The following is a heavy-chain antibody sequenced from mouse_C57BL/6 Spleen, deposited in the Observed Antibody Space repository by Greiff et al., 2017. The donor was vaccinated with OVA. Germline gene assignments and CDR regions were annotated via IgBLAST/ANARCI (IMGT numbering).Heavy chain of an antibody. CDR1: GYSFTDYN. D-gene: IGHD2-4*01. CDR3: ARGADYDYEKAMDY. CDR2: INPNYGTA. V-gene: IGHV1-39*01. Sequence: LMESGPELVKPGASVQISCTASGYSFTDYNMNWVTQSHGKSLEWIGVINPNYGTASYNQQFTGKATLTVDQSSSTAYMQLNSLTSEDSAVYYCARGADYDYEKAMDYWGQGTSVTVSS. J-gene: IGHJ4*01.